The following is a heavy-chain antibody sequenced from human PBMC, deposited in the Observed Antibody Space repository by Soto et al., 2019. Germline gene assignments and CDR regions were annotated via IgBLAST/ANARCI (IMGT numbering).Heavy chain of an antibody. Sequence: ASVKVSCKASGGTFNTYAITWVRQAPGQGLEWMGGIIAAFRAANYAQKFQGRVTITADESTSTAYMELSSLRSDDTAVYYCARGGGSYCSGGSCHSGRNYYYNMVVWGPGTTVTVSS. V-gene: IGHV1-69*13. CDR3: ARGGGSYCSGGSCHSGRNYYYNMVV. CDR1: GGTFNTYA. J-gene: IGHJ6*02. D-gene: IGHD2-15*01. CDR2: IIAAFRAA.